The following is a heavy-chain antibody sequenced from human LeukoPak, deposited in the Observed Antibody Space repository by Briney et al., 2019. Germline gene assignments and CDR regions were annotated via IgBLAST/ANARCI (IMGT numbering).Heavy chain of an antibody. CDR2: IRYDGSNK. V-gene: IGHV3-30*02. D-gene: IGHD5-12*01. J-gene: IGHJ6*03. CDR3: AKGSGYEAQYHYYYMDV. Sequence: GGSLRLSCAASGFTFSSYGMHWVRQAPGKGLEWVAFIRYDGSNKYYADSAKGRSTISRDNSKNTLYLHVNSLRPEDTAVYYCAKGSGYEAQYHYYYMDVWGKGTTVTISS. CDR1: GFTFSSYG.